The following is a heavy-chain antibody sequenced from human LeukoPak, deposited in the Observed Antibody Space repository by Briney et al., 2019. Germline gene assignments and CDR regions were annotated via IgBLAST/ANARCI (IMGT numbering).Heavy chain of an antibody. CDR3: AGAGSGYDLSIGGFDY. CDR2: IYSGGST. CDR1: GFTVSSNY. D-gene: IGHD5-12*01. V-gene: IGHV3-53*01. Sequence: GGSLRLSCAASGFTVSSNYMSWVRQAPGKGLEWVSVIYSGGSTYYADSVKGRFTISRDNSKNTLYLQMNSLRAEDTAVYYCAGAGSGYDLSIGGFDYWGQGTLVTVSS. J-gene: IGHJ4*02.